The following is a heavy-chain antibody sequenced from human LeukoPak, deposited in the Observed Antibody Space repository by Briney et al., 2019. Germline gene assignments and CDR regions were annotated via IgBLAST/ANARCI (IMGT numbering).Heavy chain of an antibody. V-gene: IGHV3-20*04. Sequence: PGGSLRLSCAASGFTFDDYGMSWVRQHSGKGVEWVSGIDWSGGNTAYADSVKGRFTISRDNARNSLYLQMNSLRAEDTAFYYCARDRYNRGWSRFFDYWGQGSLVGVSS. J-gene: IGHJ4*02. D-gene: IGHD6-19*01. CDR2: IDWSGGNT. CDR1: GFTFDDYG. CDR3: ARDRYNRGWSRFFDY.